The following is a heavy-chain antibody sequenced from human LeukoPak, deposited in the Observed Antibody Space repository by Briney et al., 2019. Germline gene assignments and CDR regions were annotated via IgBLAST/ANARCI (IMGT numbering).Heavy chain of an antibody. CDR3: ASLNFIAAAGNNWFDP. D-gene: IGHD6-13*01. V-gene: IGHV1-69*04. J-gene: IGHJ5*02. CDR1: GGTFSSYA. CDR2: IIPILGIA. Sequence: ASVKVSCKASGGTFSSYAISWVRQAPGQGLEWMGRIIPILGIANYAQKFQGRVTITADKSMSTAYMELSSLRSEDTAVYYCASLNFIAAAGNNWFDPWGQGTLVTVSS.